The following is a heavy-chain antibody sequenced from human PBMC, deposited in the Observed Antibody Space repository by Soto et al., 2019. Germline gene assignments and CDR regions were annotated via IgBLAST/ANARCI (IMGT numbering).Heavy chain of an antibody. J-gene: IGHJ3*02. V-gene: IGHV3-74*01. CDR1: GFTFSSYW. CDR3: ARESYAFDI. CDR2: INSDGSST. Sequence: GGSLRLSCADSGFTFSSYWMHWVRQAPGKGLVWVSRINSDGSSTRYADSVKGRFTIYRDNAKNTLYLQMNSLRAEDTAVYYCARESYAFDIWGQGTMVTVSS.